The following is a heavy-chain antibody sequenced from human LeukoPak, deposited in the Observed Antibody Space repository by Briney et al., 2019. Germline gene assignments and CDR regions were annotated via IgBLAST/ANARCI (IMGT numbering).Heavy chain of an antibody. J-gene: IGHJ4*02. CDR3: ARYHCGSTYCPGVDF. Sequence: PSESLSLTCTASAGSINSGGYFWTWVRQHPGEGLEWIGYIWNSGNRYYNPSLSCRVIISADSSKSTFSLKLSSVTAADTAVYYCARYHCGSTYCPGVDFYGQGTLVTVSS. V-gene: IGHV4-31*03. CDR2: IWNSGNR. D-gene: IGHD2-2*01. CDR1: AGSINSGGYF.